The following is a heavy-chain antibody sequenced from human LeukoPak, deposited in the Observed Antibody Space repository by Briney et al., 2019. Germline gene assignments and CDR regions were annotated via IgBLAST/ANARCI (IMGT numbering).Heavy chain of an antibody. Sequence: SETLSLTCIVSGGSISSSNYYWGWIRQPAGKGLEWIGRIYTSGSTNYNPSLKSRVTMSVDTSKNQFSLKLSSVTAADTAVYYCARETYYYDSSGYHTEAFDIWGQGTMVTVSS. V-gene: IGHV4-61*02. CDR3: ARETYYYDSSGYHTEAFDI. CDR2: IYTSGST. J-gene: IGHJ3*02. D-gene: IGHD3-22*01. CDR1: GGSISSSNYY.